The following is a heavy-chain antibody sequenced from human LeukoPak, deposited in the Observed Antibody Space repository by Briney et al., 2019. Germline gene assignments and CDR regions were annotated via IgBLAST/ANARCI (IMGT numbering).Heavy chain of an antibody. CDR1: GYTFTNYE. CDR3: ARGGGYISSFDY. V-gene: IGHV1-8*01. CDR2: MNPSSGNT. Sequence: ASVKVSCKASGYTFTNYEINWVRQGTGQGLEWLGWMNPSSGNTGYAQKFQGRVTMTRDTSISTAYMELSSLRSEDTAVYYCARGGGYISSFDYWGQGTLVTVSS. D-gene: IGHD6-13*01. J-gene: IGHJ4*02.